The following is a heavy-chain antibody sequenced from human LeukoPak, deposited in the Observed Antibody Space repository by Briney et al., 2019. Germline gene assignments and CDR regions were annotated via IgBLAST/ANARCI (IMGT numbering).Heavy chain of an antibody. CDR1: GGSFSGYY. D-gene: IGHD3-22*01. V-gene: IGHV4-34*01. J-gene: IGHJ4*02. Sequence: SGSLSLTCAVYGGSFSGYYWSWIRQPPGKGLEWIGEINHNGRPNYNPSLKSRVTIPVDTSKDQFSLKLSSVTATDTAVYYCARSYSYASNIDYWGGGTLV. CDR2: INHNGRP. CDR3: ARSYSYASNIDY.